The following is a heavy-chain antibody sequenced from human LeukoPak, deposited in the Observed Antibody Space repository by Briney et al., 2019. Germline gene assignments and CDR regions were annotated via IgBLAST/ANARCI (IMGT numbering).Heavy chain of an antibody. CDR1: GFTFSSYW. J-gene: IGHJ6*02. Sequence: PGGSLRLSCAASGFTFSSYWMHWVRQAPGKGLVWVSRINSDGSSTSYADSVKGRFTISRDNAKNTLYLQMNSLRAEDTAVYYCASGRYSGYGMDVWGQGTTVTVSS. CDR2: INSDGSST. D-gene: IGHD5-12*01. V-gene: IGHV3-74*01. CDR3: ASGRYSGYGMDV.